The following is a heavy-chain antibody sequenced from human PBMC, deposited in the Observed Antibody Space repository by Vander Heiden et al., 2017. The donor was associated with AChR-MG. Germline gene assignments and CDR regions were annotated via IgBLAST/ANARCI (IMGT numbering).Heavy chain of an antibody. Sequence: EVQLLESGGGLVQPGGSLRLSCAASGFTFSSYAMSWVRQAPGKGLEWVSAISGSGGRTYYADSVKGRLTISRDNSKNTLYLQMNSLRAEDTAVYYCAKNLDPYDSSGYYYDHWGQGTLVTVSS. D-gene: IGHD3-22*01. J-gene: IGHJ4*02. CDR3: AKNLDPYDSSGYYYDH. V-gene: IGHV3-23*01. CDR1: GFTFSSYA. CDR2: ISGSGGRT.